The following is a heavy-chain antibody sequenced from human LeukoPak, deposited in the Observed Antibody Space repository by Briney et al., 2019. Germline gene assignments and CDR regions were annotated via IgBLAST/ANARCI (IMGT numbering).Heavy chain of an antibody. J-gene: IGHJ4*02. CDR2: IRYDGRNK. CDR1: GFLLSAYG. D-gene: IGHD3-22*01. Sequence: GKSLRLSCVASGFLLSAYGMGWVRQAPGKVLEWDAFIRYDGRNKYYADSVKGRFTSSRDNSKNALYLQMNSLRAEDTAVYYCAKERLHKYYYDSSGSYYFDYWGQGTLVTVSS. V-gene: IGHV3-30*02. CDR3: AKERLHKYYYDSSGSYYFDY.